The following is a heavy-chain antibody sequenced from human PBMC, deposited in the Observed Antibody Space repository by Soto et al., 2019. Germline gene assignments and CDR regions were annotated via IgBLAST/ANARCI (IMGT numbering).Heavy chain of an antibody. Sequence: PSETLSLTCTVSGGSINNYWSWIRQPPGKGLEWIGYVYYNGNTNYNPSLKSRVTMSVDTSKNHFSLKLSSVTAADTAVYYCARDYSSSWYGGVFDYWGQGTLVTAPQ. J-gene: IGHJ4*02. CDR1: GGSINNY. D-gene: IGHD6-13*01. V-gene: IGHV4-59*12. CDR3: ARDYSSSWYGGVFDY. CDR2: VYYNGNT.